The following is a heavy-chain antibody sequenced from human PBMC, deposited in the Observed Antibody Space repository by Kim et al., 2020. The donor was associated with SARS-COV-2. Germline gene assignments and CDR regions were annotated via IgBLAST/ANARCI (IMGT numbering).Heavy chain of an antibody. D-gene: IGHD3-22*01. CDR1: GYTFTNYY. CDR3: ARAQYAYYYDSSGYLGAFDS. J-gene: IGHJ3*02. Sequence: ASVKVSCKASGYTFTNYYMHWVRQAPGQGPEWMGMINPIGGSTTYAQKFQGRVTMTRDTSTSTVNMELSSLRSEDTAVYYCARAQYAYYYDSSGYLGAFDSWGQGTMVTVSS. V-gene: IGHV1-46*01. CDR2: INPIGGST.